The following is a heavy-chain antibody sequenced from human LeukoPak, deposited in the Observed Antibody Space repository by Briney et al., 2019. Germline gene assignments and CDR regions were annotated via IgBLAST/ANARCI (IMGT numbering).Heavy chain of an antibody. D-gene: IGHD6-19*01. CDR3: AKLLTVAGSFDY. Sequence: GGSLRLSCAASGFTFSSYGMHWVRQAPGKGLEWVAVISYDGSNKYYADSVKGRFTISRDNSKNTLYLQMNSLRAEDTAVYYCAKLLTVAGSFDYWVQGTLVTVSS. J-gene: IGHJ4*02. CDR1: GFTFSSYG. V-gene: IGHV3-30*18. CDR2: ISYDGSNK.